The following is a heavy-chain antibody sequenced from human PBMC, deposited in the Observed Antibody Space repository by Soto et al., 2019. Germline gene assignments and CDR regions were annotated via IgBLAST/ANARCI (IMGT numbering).Heavy chain of an antibody. J-gene: IGHJ4*02. CDR3: ARTYGGYYDY. Sequence: QVQLQESGPGLVKPSETLSLTCTVSGGSISSYYWSWIRQPPGKGLEWIGYIYYSGSTNYNPSLKRRVTISVDTSKNQFPLKLRSVTAADTAVYYCARTYGGYYDYWGQGTLVTVSS. CDR2: IYYSGST. D-gene: IGHD2-8*01. V-gene: IGHV4-59*01. CDR1: GGSISSYY.